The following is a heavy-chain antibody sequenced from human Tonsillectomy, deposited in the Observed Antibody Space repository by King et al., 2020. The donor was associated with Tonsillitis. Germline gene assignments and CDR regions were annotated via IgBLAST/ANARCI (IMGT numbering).Heavy chain of an antibody. D-gene: IGHD3-22*01. J-gene: IGHJ4*02. CDR3: AREGTYYYDSGDYRWYFFDY. CDR1: GGTFSSYT. Sequence: VQLVQSGAEVKKPGSSVKVSCKTSGGTFSSYTINWVRQAPGQGLEWMGGIIPIFGTSNSAQKFQGRVTITADTSTGTAYMELRSLRSEDTAVYYCAREGTYYYDSGDYRWYFFDYWGQGTLVTVSS. V-gene: IGHV1-69*06. CDR2: IIPIFGTS.